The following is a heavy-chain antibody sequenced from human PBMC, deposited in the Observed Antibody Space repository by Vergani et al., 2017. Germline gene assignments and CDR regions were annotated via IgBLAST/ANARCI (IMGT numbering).Heavy chain of an antibody. J-gene: IGHJ6*02. CDR3: ASYHYYDSSGDRKYYYYYGMDV. D-gene: IGHD3-22*01. CDR1: GGTFSSYA. CDR2: IIPILGIA. V-gene: IGHV1-69*04. Sequence: QVQLVQSGAEVKKPGASVKVSCKASGGTFSSYAISWVRQAPGQGLEWMGRIIPILGIANNAQKFQGRVTITADKSTSTAYMELSSLRSEDTAVYYCASYHYYDSSGDRKYYYYYGMDVWGQGTTVTVSS.